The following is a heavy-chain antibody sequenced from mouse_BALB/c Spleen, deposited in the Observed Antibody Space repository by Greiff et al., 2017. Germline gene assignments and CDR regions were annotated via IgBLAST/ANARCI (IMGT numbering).Heavy chain of an antibody. Sequence: LQESGPELVKPGASVKIPCKASGYTFTDYNMDWVKQSHGKSLEWIGDINPNNGGTIYNQKFKGKATLTVDKSSSTAYMELRSLTSEDTAVYYCARRRYGTYAMDYWGQGTSVTVSS. CDR2: INPNNGGT. V-gene: IGHV1-18*01. CDR1: GYTFTDYN. CDR3: ARRRYGTYAMDY. D-gene: IGHD2-10*02. J-gene: IGHJ4*01.